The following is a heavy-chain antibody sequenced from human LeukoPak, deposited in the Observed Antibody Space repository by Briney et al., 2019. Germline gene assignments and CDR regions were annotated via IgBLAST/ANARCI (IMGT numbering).Heavy chain of an antibody. V-gene: IGHV1-2*02. J-gene: IGHJ4*02. Sequence: ASVKVSCKASGYTFTGYYMHWVRQAPGQGLEWMGWINPNSVGTKYAQNFQGRVTMTKDTSISTAYMELSRLRSDDTAVYYCARSLDITAGGTFDSWGQGTLVTVSS. D-gene: IGHD3-16*01. CDR1: GYTFTGYY. CDR2: INPNSVGT. CDR3: ARSLDITAGGTFDS.